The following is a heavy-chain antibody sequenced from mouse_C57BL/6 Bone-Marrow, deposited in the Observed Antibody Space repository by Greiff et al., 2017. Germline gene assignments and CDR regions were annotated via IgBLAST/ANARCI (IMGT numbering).Heavy chain of an antibody. J-gene: IGHJ2*01. CDR2: IHPNSGST. V-gene: IGHV1-64*01. D-gene: IGHD1-1*01. CDR1: GYTFTSYW. Sequence: QVQLQQSGAELVKPGASVKLSCKASGYTFTSYWMHWVKQRPGQGLEWIGMIHPNSGSTNYNEKFKSKATLTVDKSSSTAYMKLSSLTSEDSAVYYCARFHYYGSSLYYFDYWGQGTTLTVSS. CDR3: ARFHYYGSSLYYFDY.